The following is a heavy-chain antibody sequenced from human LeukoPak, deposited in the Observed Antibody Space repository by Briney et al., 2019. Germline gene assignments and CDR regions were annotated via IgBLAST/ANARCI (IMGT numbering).Heavy chain of an antibody. V-gene: IGHV3-23*01. CDR3: AKGYMSTALFDY. CDR2: ISGSGGST. D-gene: IGHD4-17*01. CDR1: GFTFSSYA. Sequence: PGGSLRLSCAASGFTFSSYAMSWVRQAPGKGLEWVSSISGSGGSTYYADSVKGRFTISRGNSKNTLYLQMNSLRTEDTAVYYCAKGYMSTALFDYWGQGTLVTVSS. J-gene: IGHJ4*02.